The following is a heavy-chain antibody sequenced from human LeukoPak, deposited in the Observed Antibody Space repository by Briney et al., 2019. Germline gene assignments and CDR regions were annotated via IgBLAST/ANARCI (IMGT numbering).Heavy chain of an antibody. CDR1: GFSFSGYA. V-gene: IGHV3-64*04. D-gene: IGHD6-13*01. J-gene: IGHJ4*02. CDR2: ISSGGLDT. CDR3: AKVGSSSWYWGYGY. Sequence: GGSLRLSCAASGFSFSGYAMFWVRQAPGKGLEFVSAISSGGLDTYYTDSVRGRFTITRDNSKNTLYLQMNSLRAEDTAIYYCAKVGSSSWYWGYGYWGQGTLVTVSS.